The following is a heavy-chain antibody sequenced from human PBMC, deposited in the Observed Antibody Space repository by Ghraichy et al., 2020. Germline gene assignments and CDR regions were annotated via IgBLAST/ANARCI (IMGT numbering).Heavy chain of an antibody. CDR2: ISSSSSYI. CDR1: GFTFSSYS. J-gene: IGHJ4*02. Sequence: GEPLNISCAASGFTFSSYSMNWVRQAPGKGLEWVSSISSSSSYIYYADSVKGRFTISRDNAKNSLYLQMNSLRAEDTTVYYCAREYDYVWGSYRGGFDYWGQGTLVTVSS. V-gene: IGHV3-21*01. CDR3: AREYDYVWGSYRGGFDY. D-gene: IGHD3-16*02.